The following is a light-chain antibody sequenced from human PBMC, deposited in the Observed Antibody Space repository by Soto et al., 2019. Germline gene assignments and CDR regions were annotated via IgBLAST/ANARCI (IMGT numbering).Light chain of an antibody. CDR3: SSYTSRISYV. CDR2: EVS. Sequence: QSARTQPASVSGSPGQSITISCTGTSSDVGTYNYVAWYQQHPGKAPKLVIYEVSNRPSGVSNRFSGSKSGNTASLTISGLQAEDEADYYCSSYTSRISYVFGTGTKLTVL. V-gene: IGLV2-14*01. CDR1: SSDVGTYNY. J-gene: IGLJ1*01.